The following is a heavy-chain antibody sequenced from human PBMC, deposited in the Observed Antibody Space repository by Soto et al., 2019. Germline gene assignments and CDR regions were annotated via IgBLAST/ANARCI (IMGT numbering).Heavy chain of an antibody. Sequence: QVQLVQSGAEVKKPGSSVKVSCKASGGTFSSYAISRVRQAPGQGLEWMGGIIPIFGTANYAQKFQGRVTITADESTSTAYMELSSLRSEDTAVYYCARVNELLWFGELFHYYFDYWGQGTLVTVSS. J-gene: IGHJ4*02. CDR2: IIPIFGTA. CDR1: GGTFSSYA. D-gene: IGHD3-10*01. CDR3: ARVNELLWFGELFHYYFDY. V-gene: IGHV1-69*01.